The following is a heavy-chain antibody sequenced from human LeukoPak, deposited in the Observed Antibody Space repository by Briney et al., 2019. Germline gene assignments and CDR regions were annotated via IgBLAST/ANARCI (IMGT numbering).Heavy chain of an antibody. CDR1: GGTFSSYA. D-gene: IGHD1-26*01. CDR2: IIPIFGTA. J-gene: IGHJ4*02. CDR3: ALGYWELRTFDY. Sequence: SVKVSCKASGGTFSSYAISWVRQAPGQGLEWMGGIIPIFGTANYAQKFQGRVTITADESTSTAYMELSSLRSEDTAVYYCALGYWELRTFDYWGQGTLVTVSS. V-gene: IGHV1-69*13.